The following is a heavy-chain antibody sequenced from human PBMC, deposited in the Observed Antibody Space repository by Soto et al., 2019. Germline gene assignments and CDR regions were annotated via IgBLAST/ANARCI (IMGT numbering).Heavy chain of an antibody. J-gene: IGHJ4*02. CDR3: ARHLGNNYETTGTMDY. D-gene: IGHD1-1*01. CDR2: IWYDGYNK. CDR1: GFRFNNYA. Sequence: GGSPRLSCAASGFRFNNYAMHWVRQAPGKGLEWVGAIWYDGYNKFYADSVKGRFSISRDNSESTLYLHMNSLRAEDTAVYYCARHLGNNYETTGTMDYWGQGTLVTVSS. V-gene: IGHV3-33*01.